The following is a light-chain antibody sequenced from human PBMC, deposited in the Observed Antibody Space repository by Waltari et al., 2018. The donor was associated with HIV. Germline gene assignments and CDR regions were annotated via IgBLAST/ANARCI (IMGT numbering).Light chain of an antibody. CDR2: DGT. J-gene: IGLJ2*01. CDR3: SPYTANSVF. Sequence: QSALTQPASVSGSPGQSITISCTGTWSDAGAYGYVAWYQQHHGKAPKVIIHDGTNRPSGVSDRFSGSKSGDTASLTISGLQAEDEAIYYCSPYTANSVFFGGGTRLTVL. CDR1: WSDAGAYGY. V-gene: IGLV2-14*03.